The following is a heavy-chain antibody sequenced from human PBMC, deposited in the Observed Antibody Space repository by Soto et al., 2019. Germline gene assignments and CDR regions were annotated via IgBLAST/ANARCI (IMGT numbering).Heavy chain of an antibody. D-gene: IGHD2-2*02. CDR3: ARELPTTIRGGYYYSYGMDV. CDR1: GFSLSSYW. Sequence: EVQLVESGGGLVQPGGSLRLSCAASGFSLSSYWMHWVRQAPGKGLVWVSRLHNDGSTTTYADSVKGRFTISRDNAKNTLYLQMSSLRAEDTAVYYCARELPTTIRGGYYYSYGMDVWGQGTTVTVSS. J-gene: IGHJ6*02. V-gene: IGHV3-74*03. CDR2: LHNDGSTT.